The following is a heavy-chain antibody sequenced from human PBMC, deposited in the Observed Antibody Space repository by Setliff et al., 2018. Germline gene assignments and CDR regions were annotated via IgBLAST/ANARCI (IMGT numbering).Heavy chain of an antibody. CDR3: SRLVRYCSTTTCQRASGAEV. Sequence: GASVKVSCKASGYTFANYGVTWVRQAPGQGLEWMGWISGYTGNTNYAQKLQGRDSMTTDTSTNTAYMELSNLRYDDTAIYYCSRLVRYCSTTTCQRASGAEVWGQGTLVTVSS. V-gene: IGHV1-18*01. CDR1: GYTFANYG. CDR2: ISGYTGNT. D-gene: IGHD2-8*01. J-gene: IGHJ4*02.